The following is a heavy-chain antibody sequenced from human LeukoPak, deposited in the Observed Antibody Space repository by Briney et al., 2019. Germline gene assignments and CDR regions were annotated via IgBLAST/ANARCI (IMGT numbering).Heavy chain of an antibody. V-gene: IGHV4-59*01. Sequence: SETLSLTCNVSGGSIRNYYWSWIRQPPGKGLEWIGNIYDSGVTNFNPSLKSRVTISIDTSKNQFSLKLSSVTAADTAVYYCARDAAFDYWGQGTLVTVSS. CDR1: GGSIRNYY. CDR3: ARDAAFDY. CDR2: IYDSGVT. J-gene: IGHJ4*02.